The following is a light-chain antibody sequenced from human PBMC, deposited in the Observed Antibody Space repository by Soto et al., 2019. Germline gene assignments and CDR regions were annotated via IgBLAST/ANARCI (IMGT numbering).Light chain of an antibody. V-gene: IGKV1-27*01. Sequence: DIQMTQSPSSLSASVGDRVTITCRASQDISNYLAWHQQKPGKVPKLLIYAASTLQSGVPSRFSGSGSGTDFTLTISSLQPEDFATYYCQKYDTTPPWEFGQGTKVEIK. J-gene: IGKJ1*01. CDR2: AAS. CDR3: QKYDTTPPWE. CDR1: QDISNY.